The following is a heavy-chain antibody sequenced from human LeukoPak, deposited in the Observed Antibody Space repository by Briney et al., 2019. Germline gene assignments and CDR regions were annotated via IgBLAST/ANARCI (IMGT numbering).Heavy chain of an antibody. J-gene: IGHJ4*02. V-gene: IGHV3-23*01. CDR1: GFTFSNYA. CDR2: ISGSGGST. Sequence: GGSLRLSCAASGFTFSNYAMSWVRQAPGKGLEWVSAISGSGGSTYYADSVKGRFTISRDNSKNTLYLQMNSLRAEDTAVYYCAKGARGGYSYGPVDYWGQGTLVTVSS. CDR3: AKGARGGYSYGPVDY. D-gene: IGHD5-18*01.